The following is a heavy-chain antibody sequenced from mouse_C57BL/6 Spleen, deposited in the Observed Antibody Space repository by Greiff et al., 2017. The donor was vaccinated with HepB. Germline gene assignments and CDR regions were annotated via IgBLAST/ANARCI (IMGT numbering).Heavy chain of an antibody. Sequence: EVQLQQSGPELVKPGASVKISCKASGYTFTDYYMNWVKQSHGKSLEWIGDINPNNGGTSYNQKFKGKATLTVDKSSSTAYMELRSLTSEDSAVYYCARTSPIGSSWYFDVWGTGTTVTVSS. CDR2: INPNNGGT. CDR3: ARTSPIGSSWYFDV. J-gene: IGHJ1*03. V-gene: IGHV1-26*01. D-gene: IGHD1-1*01. CDR1: GYTFTDYY.